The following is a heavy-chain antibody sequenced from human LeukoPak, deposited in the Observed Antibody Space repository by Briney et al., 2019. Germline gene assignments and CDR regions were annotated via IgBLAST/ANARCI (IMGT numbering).Heavy chain of an antibody. CDR1: GDSISSYY. Sequence: SETLSLTYTVSGDSISSYYWSWIRQPPGKGLEWIGYIYYSGSTNYNPSLKSRVTISVDTSKNQFSLKLSSVTAADTAVYYCARESSIAARTFDYWGQGTLVTVSS. D-gene: IGHD6-6*01. CDR3: ARESSIAARTFDY. J-gene: IGHJ4*02. CDR2: IYYSGST. V-gene: IGHV4-59*01.